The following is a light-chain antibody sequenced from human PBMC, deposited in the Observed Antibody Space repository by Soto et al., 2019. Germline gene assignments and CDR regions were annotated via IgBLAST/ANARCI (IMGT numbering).Light chain of an antibody. Sequence: EIVLTQSPGTLSLSPGERATLSCRASQSVSTRSLAWYQQKPGQAPRLLISGASSRAADIPDRFSGSGSGTDFTLTISRLEPEDFAVYYCHHFGSSRHTFGQGTKVEIK. J-gene: IGKJ2*01. CDR2: GAS. CDR1: QSVSTRS. CDR3: HHFGSSRHT. V-gene: IGKV3-20*01.